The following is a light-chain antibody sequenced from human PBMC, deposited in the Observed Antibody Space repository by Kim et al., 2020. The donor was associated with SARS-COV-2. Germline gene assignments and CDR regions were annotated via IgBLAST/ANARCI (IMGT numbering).Light chain of an antibody. CDR2: GAS. CDR1: QSVRSSY. Sequence: SPGERATLSCRASQSVRSSYFAWYQQKPGQAPRLLIYGASSRATGIPDRFSGSGSGTDFTLTISRLEPEDFAVYYCQQYGTSPYTFGQGTKLEI. CDR3: QQYGTSPYT. V-gene: IGKV3-20*01. J-gene: IGKJ2*01.